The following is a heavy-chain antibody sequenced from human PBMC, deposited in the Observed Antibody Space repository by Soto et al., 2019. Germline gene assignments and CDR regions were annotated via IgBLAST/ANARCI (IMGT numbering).Heavy chain of an antibody. CDR2: IYPGDSDT. CDR1: GYSFTSYW. CDR3: ERLGRSAEYYYGMDV. V-gene: IGHV5-51*01. Sequence: GESLKISCKGSGYSFTSYWIGWVRQMPGKGLEWMGIIYPGDSDTRYSPSFQGQVTISADKSISTAYLQWSSLKASDTAMYYCERLGRSAEYYYGMDVWGQGTTVTVSS. J-gene: IGHJ6*02.